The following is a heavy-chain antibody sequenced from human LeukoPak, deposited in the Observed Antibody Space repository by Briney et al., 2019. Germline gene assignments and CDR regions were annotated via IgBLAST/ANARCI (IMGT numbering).Heavy chain of an antibody. Sequence: SVKVSCKASGGTFSSYAISWVRQAPGQGLEWMGGIIPIFGTANYAQKFQGRVTITTDESTSTAYMELSSLRSEDTAVYYCARAGYGISYYYYYYMDVWSKGTTVTVSS. J-gene: IGHJ6*03. V-gene: IGHV1-69*05. CDR1: GGTFSSYA. CDR2: IIPIFGTA. CDR3: ARAGYGISYYYYYYMDV. D-gene: IGHD5-12*01.